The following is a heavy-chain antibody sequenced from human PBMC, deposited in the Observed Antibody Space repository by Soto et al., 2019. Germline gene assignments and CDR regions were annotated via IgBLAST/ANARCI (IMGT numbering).Heavy chain of an antibody. CDR2: IIHSEST. CDR3: ARQRPTDGRWEFANYYGMDV. D-gene: IGHD1-26*01. CDR1: GDSISSRSYY. Sequence: PSETLSLTCTVSGDSISSRSYYWSWVRQPPGKGLEWIGEIIHSESTKYNPSLKSRVTISVDTSKNQFSLKLSSVTAADTAVYYCARQRPTDGRWEFANYYGMDVWGQGTPVTVSS. V-gene: IGHV4-39*01. J-gene: IGHJ6*02.